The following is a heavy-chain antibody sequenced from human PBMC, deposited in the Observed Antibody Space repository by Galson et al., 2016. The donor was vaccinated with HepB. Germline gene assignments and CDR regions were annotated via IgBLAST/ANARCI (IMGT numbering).Heavy chain of an antibody. CDR2: INGGNGNT. J-gene: IGHJ2*01. D-gene: IGHD6-13*01. V-gene: IGHV1-3*01. Sequence: SVKVSCKAAGYTFTKYTLHWVRQAPGQRLEWMGWINGGNGNTKYSQKFQGRVTISSDTSASTAYMELSSLTSEDTAVYYCARAQRDKQQLIPWYFDLWGRGSLVSVSS. CDR1: GYTFTKYT. CDR3: ARAQRDKQQLIPWYFDL.